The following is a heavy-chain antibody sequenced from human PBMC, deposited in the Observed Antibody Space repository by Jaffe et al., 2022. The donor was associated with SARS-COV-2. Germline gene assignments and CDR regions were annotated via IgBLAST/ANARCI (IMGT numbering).Heavy chain of an antibody. CDR2: ISYDGSNK. Sequence: QVQLVESGGGVVQPGRSLRLSCAASGFTFSSYAMHWVRQAPGKGLEWVTVISYDGSNKYYADSVKGRFTISRDNSKNTLYLQMNSLRVEDTAMFYCARDREQLVLGDAFDIWGQGTMVTVSS. V-gene: IGHV3-30*04. CDR1: GFTFSSYA. J-gene: IGHJ3*02. D-gene: IGHD6-13*01. CDR3: ARDREQLVLGDAFDI.